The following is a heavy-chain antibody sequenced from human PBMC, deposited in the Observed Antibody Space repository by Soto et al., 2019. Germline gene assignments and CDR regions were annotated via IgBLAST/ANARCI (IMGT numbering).Heavy chain of an antibody. CDR1: GYTFTSYG. Sequence: ASVKVSCNASGYTFTSYGISWVRPAPGQGLEWMGWISAYNGNTNYAQKLQGRVTMTTDTSTRTAYMELRSLRSDDTAVYYCARNRISGVYYFDYWGQGTLVTVSS. CDR3: ARNRISGVYYFDY. CDR2: ISAYNGNT. D-gene: IGHD3-3*01. V-gene: IGHV1-18*01. J-gene: IGHJ4*02.